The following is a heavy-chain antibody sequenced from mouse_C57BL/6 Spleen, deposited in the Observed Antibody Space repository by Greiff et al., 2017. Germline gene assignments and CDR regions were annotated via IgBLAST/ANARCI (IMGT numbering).Heavy chain of an antibody. CDR3: ASSSAYDPAWFAY. CDR2: IRNKANGYTT. Sequence: EVQLVESGGGLVQPGGSLSLSCAASGFTFTDYYMSWVRQPPGKALEWLGFIRNKANGYTTEYTASVKGRFTISRDNSQSILYLQMNALRAEDSATDYCASSSAYDPAWFAYWGQGTLVTVSA. D-gene: IGHD6-5*01. CDR1: GFTFTDYY. V-gene: IGHV7-3*01. J-gene: IGHJ3*01.